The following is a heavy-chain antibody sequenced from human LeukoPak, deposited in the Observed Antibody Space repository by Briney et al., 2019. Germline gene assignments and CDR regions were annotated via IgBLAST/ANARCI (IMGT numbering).Heavy chain of an antibody. CDR2: IYHSESA. V-gene: IGHV4-38-2*02. CDR1: GYSISSGYY. D-gene: IGHD6-19*01. Sequence: NPSESLSLTCTVSGYSISSGYYWGWIRQPPGKGLEWIGSIYHSESADYNPSLKSRVTISVDTTRNQFSLKLRSVTAADTAVYYCAVNLYSSGWYSDYWGQGTLVTVSS. J-gene: IGHJ4*02. CDR3: AVNLYSSGWYSDY.